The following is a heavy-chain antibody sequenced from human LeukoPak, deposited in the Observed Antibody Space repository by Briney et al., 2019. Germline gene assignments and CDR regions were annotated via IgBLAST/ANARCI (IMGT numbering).Heavy chain of an antibody. D-gene: IGHD3-16*01. J-gene: IGHJ4*02. CDR1: GGTFNSYA. Sequence: EASVKVSCKASGGTFNSYAISWVRQAPGQGLEWMGGIIPIFGTANYAQKFQGRVTITADESTSTAYMELSSLRSEDTAVYYCAGFPTGGEGYWGQGTLVTVSS. CDR2: IIPIFGTA. V-gene: IGHV1-69*13. CDR3: AGFPTGGEGY.